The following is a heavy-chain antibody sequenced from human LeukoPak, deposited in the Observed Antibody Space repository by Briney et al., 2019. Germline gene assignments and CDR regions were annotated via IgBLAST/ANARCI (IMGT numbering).Heavy chain of an antibody. J-gene: IGHJ4*02. V-gene: IGHV4-34*01. CDR1: GGSFSGYY. Sequence: SETLSLTCAVYGGSFSGYYWSWIRQPPGKGLEWIGEINHSGSTNYNPSLKSRVTISVDTSKDQFSLKLSSVTAADTAVYYCARESVSEVYWGQGTLVTVSS. D-gene: IGHD1-14*01. CDR3: ARESVSEVY. CDR2: INHSGST.